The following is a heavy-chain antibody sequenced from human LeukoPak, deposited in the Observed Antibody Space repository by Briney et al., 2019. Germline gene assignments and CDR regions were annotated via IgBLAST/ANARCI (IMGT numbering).Heavy chain of an antibody. D-gene: IGHD2/OR15-2a*01. CDR1: GGSISSSSYY. Sequence: SSETLSLTCTVSGGSISSSSYYWGWIRQPPGKGLEWIGSIYYSGSTYYSPSLKSRVTISVDTSKSQFSLNLSSVTAADTAVYYCARGFNRALYSLDIWGQGTTVIVSS. CDR3: ARGFNRALYSLDI. J-gene: IGHJ6*02. CDR2: IYYSGST. V-gene: IGHV4-39*07.